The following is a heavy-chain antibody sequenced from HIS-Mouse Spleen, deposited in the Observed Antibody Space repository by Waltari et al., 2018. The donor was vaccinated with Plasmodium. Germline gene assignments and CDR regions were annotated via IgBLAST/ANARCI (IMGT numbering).Heavy chain of an antibody. CDR2: MTYSGIT. J-gene: IGHJ6*02. CDR1: GCSISSSRYY. D-gene: IGHD4-4*01. Sequence: QLQLQESGPGLVKPSETLSLTCTVPGCSISSSRYYWVWIRQPPGKGVGWIGSMTYSGITQSNPDPMRRVPRSVDSAKNQFSLRLGSGTAADTAVYYWASLPRVEEVTTPFYYYYYGMDVWGQGTTVTVSS. CDR3: ASLPRVEEVTTPFYYYYYGMDV. V-gene: IGHV4-39*01.